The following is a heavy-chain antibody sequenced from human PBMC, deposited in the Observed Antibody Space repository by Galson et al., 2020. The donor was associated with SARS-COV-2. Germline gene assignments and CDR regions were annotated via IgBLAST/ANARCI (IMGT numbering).Heavy chain of an antibody. CDR1: GFTFSSHA. CDR3: ARDGQLSSGWAFDY. D-gene: IGHD6-19*01. V-gene: IGHV3-33*01. J-gene: IGHJ4*02. Sequence: GGSLILSCAASGFTFSSHAMHWVRQAPGKGLEWVAQIFYDGSDKYYGDSVKGRFTISRDSSKNMVYLQMNNLRVHDTAVYYCARDGQLSSGWAFDYWGQGTLVTVSS. CDR2: IFYDGSDK.